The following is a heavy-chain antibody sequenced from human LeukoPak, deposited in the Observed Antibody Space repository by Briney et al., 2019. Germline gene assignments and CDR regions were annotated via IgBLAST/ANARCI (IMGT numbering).Heavy chain of an antibody. D-gene: IGHD2-2*02. CDR3: ARGKVVPAAIKDWLDP. CDR1: GGSISSYY. J-gene: IGHJ5*02. V-gene: IGHV4-4*07. Sequence: SETLSLTCTVSGGSISSYYWSWIRQPAGKGLEWIGRIYTSGSTNYNPSLKSRVTMSVDTSKNQFSLKLSSVTAADTAVYYCARGKVVPAAIKDWLDPWGRGTRVTVSS. CDR2: IYTSGST.